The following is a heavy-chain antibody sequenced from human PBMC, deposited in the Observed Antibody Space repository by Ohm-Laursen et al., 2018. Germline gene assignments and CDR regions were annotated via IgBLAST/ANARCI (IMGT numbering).Heavy chain of an antibody. V-gene: IGHV3-74*01. CDR1: GFSFSTYW. D-gene: IGHD3-16*01. J-gene: IGHJ4*02. CDR2: INSDGGYA. CDR3: AREAWGSYDY. Sequence: SLRLSCAASGFSFSTYWMHWVRQAPGQGPVCVSRINSDGGYASYADPVKGRFTISRDNSKNTLFLQMNSLRLEDTAVYYCAREAWGSYDYWGQGTLVTVSS.